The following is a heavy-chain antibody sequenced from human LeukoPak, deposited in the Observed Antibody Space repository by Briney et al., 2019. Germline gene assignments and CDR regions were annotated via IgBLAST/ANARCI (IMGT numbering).Heavy chain of an antibody. CDR1: GGSISSYY. J-gene: IGHJ4*02. CDR3: ARGADSSGYYSIFYFDY. D-gene: IGHD3-22*01. V-gene: IGHV4-59*01. CDR2: IYYSGST. Sequence: PSETLSLTCTVSGGSISSYYWNWIRQPPAKALEWIGYIYYSGSTNYNPSLKSRVTISVDTSKNQFSLKLSSVTAADTAVCYCARGADSSGYYSIFYFDYWGQGTLVTVSS.